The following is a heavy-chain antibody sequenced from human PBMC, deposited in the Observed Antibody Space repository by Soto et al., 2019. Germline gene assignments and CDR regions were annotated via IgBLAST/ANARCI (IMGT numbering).Heavy chain of an antibody. CDR3: ASMYSSGFGGFHP. J-gene: IGHJ5*02. Sequence: SETLSLTFFVSGYSITAGGYYWRRIHHHPGKGLEWIGSFYSSGSIIYNPSLRSRVSISGDTSSNQFSMGLTSVTAADTARYYSASMYSSGFGGFHPLGQATVDTISS. CDR1: GYSITAGGYY. D-gene: IGHD6-19*01. V-gene: IGHV4-39*07. CDR2: FYSSGSI.